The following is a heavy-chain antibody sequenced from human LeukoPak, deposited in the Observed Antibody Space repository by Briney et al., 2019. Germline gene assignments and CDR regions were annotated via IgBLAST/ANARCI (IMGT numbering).Heavy chain of an antibody. J-gene: IGHJ4*02. CDR2: VYYSGAT. CDR3: ASTTIFGPYFDY. Sequence: NTSETLSLTCTVSGGSISSSTYSWNWIRRHPGKGLEWIGYVYYSGATYYNPSFKSRITVSVDTSKNQFSLKLSSVSAADTAVYYCASTTIFGPYFDYWGQGTLVTVSS. CDR1: GGSISSSTYS. D-gene: IGHD3-3*01. V-gene: IGHV4-31*03.